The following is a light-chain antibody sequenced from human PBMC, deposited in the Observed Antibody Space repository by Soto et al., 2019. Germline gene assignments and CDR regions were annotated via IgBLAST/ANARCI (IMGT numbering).Light chain of an antibody. V-gene: IGKV3-20*01. CDR3: QQYDGSPWT. CDR2: AAS. Sequence: EIVLTQSPATLSLSPGERATLSCGASQSVSSSYLAWYQQKPGQAPRLLIYAASSRAAGFPDRFSGSGSETDFTLTISRLEPEDFAVYYCQQYDGSPWTFGQGTKVDIK. CDR1: QSVSSSY. J-gene: IGKJ1*01.